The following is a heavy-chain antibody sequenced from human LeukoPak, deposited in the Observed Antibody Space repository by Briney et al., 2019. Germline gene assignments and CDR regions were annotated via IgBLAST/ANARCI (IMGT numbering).Heavy chain of an antibody. CDR3: ASAKQWLGPGGDY. CDR1: GGTSSSYA. V-gene: IGHV1-69*13. CDR2: IIPIFGTA. D-gene: IGHD6-19*01. J-gene: IGHJ4*02. Sequence: ASVKVSCKASGGTSSSYAISWVRQAPGQGLEWMGGIIPIFGTANYAQKFQGRVTITADESTSTAYMELSSLRSEDTAVYYCASAKQWLGPGGDYWGQGTLVTVSS.